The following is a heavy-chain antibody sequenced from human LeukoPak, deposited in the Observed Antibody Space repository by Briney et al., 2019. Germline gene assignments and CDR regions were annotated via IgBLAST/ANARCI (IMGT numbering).Heavy chain of an antibody. CDR3: AKAAYCSGGSCSFGGFDY. J-gene: IGHJ4*02. CDR2: ISYDGSNK. CDR1: GFTFSSYG. V-gene: IGHV3-30*18. D-gene: IGHD2-15*01. Sequence: PGRFLRLSCAASGFTFSSYGMHWVRQAPGKGLQWVAVISYDGSNKYYADSVKGRFTISRDNSKNTLYLQMNSLRAEDTAVYYCAKAAYCSGGSCSFGGFDYWGQGTLVTVSS.